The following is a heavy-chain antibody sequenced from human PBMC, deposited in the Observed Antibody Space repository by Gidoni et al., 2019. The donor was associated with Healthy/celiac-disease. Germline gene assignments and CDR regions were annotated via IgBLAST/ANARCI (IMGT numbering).Heavy chain of an antibody. J-gene: IGHJ4*02. Sequence: EVQLVESGGGLVQPGGSLRLSCAASGFTFSSYWLSWARAAPGKGLEWVANIKQDGSEKYYVDSVKGRFTISRDNAKNSLYLQMNSLRAEDTAVYYCARDFGGSTSCSNHVLRYFCGFAYWGQGTLVTVSS. CDR1: GFTFSSYW. V-gene: IGHV3-7*01. CDR2: IKQDGSEK. D-gene: IGHD2-2*01. CDR3: ARDFGGSTSCSNHVLRYFCGFAY.